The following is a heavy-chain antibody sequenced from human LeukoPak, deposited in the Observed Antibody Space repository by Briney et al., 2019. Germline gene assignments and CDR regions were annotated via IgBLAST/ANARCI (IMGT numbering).Heavy chain of an antibody. CDR1: GFTFDDYE. CDR2: INWNGGST. V-gene: IGHV3-20*04. D-gene: IGHD3-16*01. CDR3: AREDMITFGAFDY. J-gene: IGHJ4*02. Sequence: GGSLRLSCAASGFTFDDYEMSWVRQAPGKGLELVSGINWNGGSTGYADSVKGRFTISRDNSKNTLYLQMNSLRAEDTAVYYCAREDMITFGAFDYWGQGTLVTVSS.